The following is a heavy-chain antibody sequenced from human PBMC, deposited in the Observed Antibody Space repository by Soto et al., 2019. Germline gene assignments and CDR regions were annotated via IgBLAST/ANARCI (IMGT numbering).Heavy chain of an antibody. D-gene: IGHD4-17*01. CDR1: GYSFTSYW. V-gene: IGHV5-10-1*01. Sequence: PGESLKISCKGSGYSFTSYWISWVRQMPGKGLEWMGRIDPSDSYTNYSPSFQGHVTISADKSISTAYPQWSSLKASDTAMYYCASHTDLYGDHYYYYGMDVWGQGTTVTVSS. J-gene: IGHJ6*02. CDR2: IDPSDSYT. CDR3: ASHTDLYGDHYYYYGMDV.